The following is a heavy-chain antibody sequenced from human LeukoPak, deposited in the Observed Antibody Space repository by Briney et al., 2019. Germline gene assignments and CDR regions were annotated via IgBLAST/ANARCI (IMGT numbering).Heavy chain of an antibody. CDR3: ARDHRQSYYDSSGYYVVPFFIY. V-gene: IGHV4-4*02. Sequence: SGTLSLTCAVSGGSISSSNWWSWVRQPPGKGLEWIGEIYHSGSTNYNPSLKSRVTISVDKSKNQFSLKLSSVTAADTAVYYCARDHRQSYYDSSGYYVVPFFIYWGQGTLVTVSS. CDR2: IYHSGST. J-gene: IGHJ4*02. D-gene: IGHD3-22*01. CDR1: GGSISSSNW.